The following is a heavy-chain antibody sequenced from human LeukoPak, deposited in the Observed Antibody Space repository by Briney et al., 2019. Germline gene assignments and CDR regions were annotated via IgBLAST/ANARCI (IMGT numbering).Heavy chain of an antibody. D-gene: IGHD6-6*01. CDR1: GYSISSGYY. CDR3: ATSIAARPGPLDY. Sequence: SETLSLTCTVSGYSISSGYYWGWIRQPPGQGLEWIGSIYYSGSTYYNPSLKSRVTISVDTSKNQFSLKLSSVTAADTAVYYCATSIAARPGPLDYWGQGTLVTVSS. V-gene: IGHV4-38-2*02. CDR2: IYYSGST. J-gene: IGHJ4*02.